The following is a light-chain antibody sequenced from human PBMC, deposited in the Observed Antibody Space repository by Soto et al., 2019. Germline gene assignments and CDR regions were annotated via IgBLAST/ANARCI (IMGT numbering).Light chain of an antibody. V-gene: IGKV1-5*03. CDR2: KAS. CDR1: QTISSW. CDR3: QHYNSYSEA. J-gene: IGKJ1*01. Sequence: IHMTQSASSLSASVGARVIITCRASQTISSWLAWYQQKQGKAPKLLIYKASTLKSGVPSRFSGSGYGTEFNLTISSLQTDDFATYYCQHYNSYSEAFGQGTKVDIK.